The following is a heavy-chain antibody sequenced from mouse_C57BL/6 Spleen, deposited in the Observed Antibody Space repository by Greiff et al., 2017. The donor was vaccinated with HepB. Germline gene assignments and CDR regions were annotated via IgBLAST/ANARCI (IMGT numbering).Heavy chain of an antibody. J-gene: IGHJ3*01. CDR3: TRIYYYVVFAY. Sequence: QVQLQHSGAELVRPGASVTLSCKASGYTFTDYEMHWVKQTPVHGLEWIGAIDPETGGTAYNQKFKGKAILTADKSSSTAYMELRSLTSEDSAVYYCTRIYYYVVFAYWGQGTLVTVSA. V-gene: IGHV1-15*01. CDR1: GYTFTDYE. CDR2: IDPETGGT. D-gene: IGHD1-1*01.